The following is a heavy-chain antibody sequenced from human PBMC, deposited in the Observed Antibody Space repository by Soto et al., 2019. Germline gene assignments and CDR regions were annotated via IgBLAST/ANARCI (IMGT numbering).Heavy chain of an antibody. Sequence: EVQLLESGGGLVQPGGSLRLSCAASGFTFSSYAMSWVRQAPGKGLEWVSAISGSGGSTYYADSVKGRFTISRDNSKKTLYLQMNSLKAEDTAVYYCAKDSLPTSPVVNGGAFDLWGHGTMVTVSS. J-gene: IGHJ3*01. CDR3: AKDSLPTSPVVNGGAFDL. CDR2: ISGSGGST. CDR1: GFTFSSYA. V-gene: IGHV3-23*01. D-gene: IGHD2-15*01.